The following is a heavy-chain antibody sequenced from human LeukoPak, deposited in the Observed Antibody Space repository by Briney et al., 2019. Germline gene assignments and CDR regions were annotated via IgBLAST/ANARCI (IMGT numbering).Heavy chain of an antibody. CDR3: AKERLGGNYGDYAVDY. D-gene: IGHD4-17*01. CDR1: GFTFTSYA. J-gene: IGHJ4*02. CDR2: VSGSGDGT. V-gene: IGHV3-23*01. Sequence: GGSLRLSCAASGFTFTSYAMGWVRQAPGKGLEWVSSVSGSGDGTYYADSVKGRFTISRDNSKKTLDLHMDSLRAEDTAVYYCAKERLGGNYGDYAVDYWGQGTTVTVSS.